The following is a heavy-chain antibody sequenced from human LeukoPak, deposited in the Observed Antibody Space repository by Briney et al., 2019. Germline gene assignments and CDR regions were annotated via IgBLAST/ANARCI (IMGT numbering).Heavy chain of an antibody. CDR3: AKDRGPYSGYDSFFDF. CDR2: ISTSTTYI. D-gene: IGHD5-12*01. Sequence: PGGSLRLSCAASGFTFSSYYLNWVRQAPGKGLEWVSSISTSTTYIYYADSVKGRFTISRDNAKNSLYLQMNSLRAEDTAVYYCAKDRGPYSGYDSFFDFWGQGTLVTVSS. CDR1: GFTFSSYY. J-gene: IGHJ4*02. V-gene: IGHV3-21*01.